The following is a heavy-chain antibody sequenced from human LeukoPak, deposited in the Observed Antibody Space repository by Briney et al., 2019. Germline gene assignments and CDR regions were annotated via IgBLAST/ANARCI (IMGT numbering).Heavy chain of an antibody. V-gene: IGHV4-31*01. CDR1: GGSISSGGYY. J-gene: IGHJ3*01. CDR2: IYYSGST. Sequence: SETLSFTCTVSGGSISSGGYYWSWIRQHPGKGLEWIGYIYYSGSTYYNPSLKSQVTISVDTSKNQFSLKLSSVTAADTAVYYCARAYDSSGSPLAVVWGQGTMVTVSS. CDR3: ARAYDSSGSPLAVV. D-gene: IGHD3-22*01.